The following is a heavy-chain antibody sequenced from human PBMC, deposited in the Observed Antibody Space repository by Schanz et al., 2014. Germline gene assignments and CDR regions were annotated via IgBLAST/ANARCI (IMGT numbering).Heavy chain of an antibody. CDR1: GYTFNNYT. V-gene: IGHV7-4-1*01. J-gene: IGHJ4*02. CDR3: TTETIAMAGTFSI. D-gene: IGHD6-19*01. CDR2: INTNTGNP. Sequence: QVLQVQSGSELKKPGTSVKVSCKASGYTFNNYTYVMIWVRQAPGQGLEWMGWINTNTGNPTFAQGFTGRFVFSLDTSVKMTYLQICSLKAEDTAAYYCTTETIAMAGTFSIWGQGTLVTVSS.